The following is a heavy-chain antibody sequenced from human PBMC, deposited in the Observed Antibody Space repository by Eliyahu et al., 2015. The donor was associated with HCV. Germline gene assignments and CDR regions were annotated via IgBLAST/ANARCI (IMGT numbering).Heavy chain of an antibody. J-gene: IGHJ4*02. D-gene: IGHD1-20*01. CDR3: TVIAGRNY. V-gene: IGHV3-15*01. Sequence: EVQLVESGGGLVKPGGSLRLSCAASGFTFSDAWMTWFRQAPGMGXEWVGRIKSKSDGGTTDYAAPVKGRFTISRDDSKNTLYLQMNSLKTEDTAVYYCTVIAGRNYWGQGTLVTVSS. CDR2: IKSKSDGGTT. CDR1: GFTFSDAW.